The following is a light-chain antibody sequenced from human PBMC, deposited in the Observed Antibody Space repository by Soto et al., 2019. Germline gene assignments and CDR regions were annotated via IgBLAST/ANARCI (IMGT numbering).Light chain of an antibody. J-gene: IGLJ1*01. CDR3: QSYDSSLSAF. Sequence: QSVLTQPPSVSGAPGQRVTISCTGSSSNIGAGYDVHWYQQLPGTAPKLLIYGNSNRPSGVPDRFSGSKSGTSASLAITGLQAEDEADYYCQSYDSSLSAFFGTGIKVTVL. V-gene: IGLV1-40*01. CDR1: SSNIGAGYD. CDR2: GNS.